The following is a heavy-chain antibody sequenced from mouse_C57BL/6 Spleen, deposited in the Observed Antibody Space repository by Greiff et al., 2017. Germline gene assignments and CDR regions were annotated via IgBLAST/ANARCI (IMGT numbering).Heavy chain of an antibody. D-gene: IGHD1-1*01. V-gene: IGHV1-82*01. CDR2: IYPGDGDT. CDR1: GYAFSSSW. J-gene: IGHJ4*01. Sequence: VKLQESGPELVKPGASVKISCKASGYAFSSSWMNWVKQRPGKGLEWIGRIYPGDGDTNYNGKFKGKATLTADKSSSTAYMQLSSLTSEDSAVYFCAREDYGSRNYSMDYWGQGTLVTVSS. CDR3: AREDYGSRNYSMDY.